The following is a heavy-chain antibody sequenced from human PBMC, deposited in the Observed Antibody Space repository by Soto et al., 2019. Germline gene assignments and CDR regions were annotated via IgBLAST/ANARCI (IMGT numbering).Heavy chain of an antibody. CDR2: INSDGSST. CDR3: ARSPSGGYSNY. J-gene: IGHJ4*02. Sequence: GGSLRLSCAASGFTCNNYGRHWVRQAPGKGLVWVSRINSDGSSTGYADSVKGRFTISRDNAKNTLYLQMNSLRAEETAVYYCARSPSGGYSNYWGQGALVTVSS. CDR1: GFTCNNYG. V-gene: IGHV3-74*01. D-gene: IGHD5-12*01.